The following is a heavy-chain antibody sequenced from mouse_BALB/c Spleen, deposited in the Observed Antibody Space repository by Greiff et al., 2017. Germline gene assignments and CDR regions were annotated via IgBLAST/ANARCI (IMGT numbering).Heavy chain of an antibody. V-gene: IGHV5-6-5*01. CDR3: AREAFTTVVAPLYYFDY. CDR2: ISSGGST. D-gene: IGHD1-1*01. J-gene: IGHJ2*01. Sequence: EVKVVESGGGLVKPGGSLKLSCAASGFTFSSYAMSWVRQTPEKRLEWVASISSGGSTYYPDSVKGRFTISRDNARNILYLQMSSLRSEDTAMYYCAREAFTTVVAPLYYFDYWGQGTTLTVSS. CDR1: GFTFSSYA.